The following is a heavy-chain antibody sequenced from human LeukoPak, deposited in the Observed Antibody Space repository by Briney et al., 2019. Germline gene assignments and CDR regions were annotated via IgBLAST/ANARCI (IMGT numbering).Heavy chain of an antibody. J-gene: IGHJ4*02. CDR1: GFTFSSYE. CDR2: ISSSGSTI. D-gene: IGHD3-22*01. CDR3: ARDIDYEKRFDY. V-gene: IGHV3-48*03. Sequence: GGSLRLSCAASGFTFSSYEMNWVRQAPGKGLVWFSYISSSGSTIYYAHSVKGRFTISRDNHKTSLYLQMNSLRADDTAVYYCARDIDYEKRFDYWGQGTLVTVSS.